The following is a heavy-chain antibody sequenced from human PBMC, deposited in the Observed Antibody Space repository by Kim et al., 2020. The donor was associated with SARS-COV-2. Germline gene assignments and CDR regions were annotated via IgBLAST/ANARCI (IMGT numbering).Heavy chain of an antibody. J-gene: IGHJ3*01. D-gene: IGHD3-16*01. Sequence: YADAVKGRFTISRDNAKTTLYLQMNGLRAEDTAVYYCAREGWMGDAFDVWGQGTMVTVSS. CDR3: AREGWMGDAFDV. V-gene: IGHV3-74*01.